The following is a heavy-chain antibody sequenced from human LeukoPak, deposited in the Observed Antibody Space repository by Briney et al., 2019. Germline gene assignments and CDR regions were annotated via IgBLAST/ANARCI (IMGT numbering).Heavy chain of an antibody. CDR2: ISWNSGSI. CDR3: AKDISYGSGSREYAFDI. J-gene: IGHJ3*02. CDR1: GFTFDDYA. D-gene: IGHD3-10*01. V-gene: IGHV3-9*01. Sequence: GGSLRLSCAASGFTFDDYAMHWVRQAPGKGLEWVSGISWNSGSIGYADSVKGRFTISRDNAKNSLYLQMNSLRAEDTALYYCAKDISYGSGSREYAFDIWGQGTMVTVSS.